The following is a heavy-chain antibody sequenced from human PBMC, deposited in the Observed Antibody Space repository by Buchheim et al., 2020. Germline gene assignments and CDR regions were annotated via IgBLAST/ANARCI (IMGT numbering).Heavy chain of an antibody. V-gene: IGHV4-34*01. J-gene: IGHJ6*02. D-gene: IGHD3-22*01. CDR3: ARGVPEIVVVPIYYYYGMDV. CDR2: INHSGST. CDR1: GGSFSGYY. Sequence: QVQLQQWGAGLLKPSETLSLTCAVYGGSFSGYYWSWIRQPPGKGLEWIGEINHSGSTNYNPSLKSRVTISVDTSKNQFSLKLSSVTAADTAVYYCARGVPEIVVVPIYYYYGMDVWGQGTT.